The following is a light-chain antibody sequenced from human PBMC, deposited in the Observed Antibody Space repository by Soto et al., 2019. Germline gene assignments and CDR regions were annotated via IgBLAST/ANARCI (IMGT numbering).Light chain of an antibody. CDR3: QLYGISPH. J-gene: IGKJ5*01. V-gene: IGKV3-20*01. Sequence: EIVVTQSPGTLSLSPGARATLSCQTSQSRGSNFLAWYQHKPGQAPRLLIYASSNRATGIPDRFSGSASGTDFTLTINRLEPEDFAVYYCQLYGISPHVGKGTRLEIK. CDR2: ASS. CDR1: QSRGSNF.